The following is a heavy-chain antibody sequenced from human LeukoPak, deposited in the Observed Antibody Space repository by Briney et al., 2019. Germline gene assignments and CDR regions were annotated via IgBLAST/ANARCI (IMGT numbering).Heavy chain of an antibody. CDR2: MNPNSGNT. CDR3: ARGPEMGYELGIDY. D-gene: IGHD5-24*01. Sequence: ASVKVSCKTSGYTFTGYHIYWVRQATGQGLEWMGWMNPNSGNTGYAQKFQGRVTMTRNTSISTAYMELSSLRSEDTAVYYCARGPEMGYELGIDYWGQGTLVTVSS. V-gene: IGHV1-8*02. CDR1: GYTFTGYH. J-gene: IGHJ4*02.